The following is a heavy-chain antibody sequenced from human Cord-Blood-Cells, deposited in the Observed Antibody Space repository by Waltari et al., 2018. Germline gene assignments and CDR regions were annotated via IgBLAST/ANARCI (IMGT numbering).Heavy chain of an antibody. CDR1: GYTLTALS. CDR2: FEPEDGET. Sequence: QVQLVQSGAEVKKPGASVKVSCKVSGYTLTALSLHWVRQAPGQGLEWMGGFEPEDGETIYAQKCQGRVTMTEDTSTDTAYMELSSLRAEDTAVYYWATGPQTFWSGYYYYGMDVWGQGTTVTVSS. J-gene: IGHJ6*02. V-gene: IGHV1-24*01. CDR3: ATGPQTFWSGYYYYGMDV. D-gene: IGHD3-3*01.